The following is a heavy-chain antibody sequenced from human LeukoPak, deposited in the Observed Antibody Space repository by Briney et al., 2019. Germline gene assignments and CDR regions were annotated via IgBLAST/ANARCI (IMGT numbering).Heavy chain of an antibody. V-gene: IGHV3-33*01. CDR2: IWYDGSNK. Sequence: GRSLRLSCAASGFTFSSYGMHWVHQAPGKGLEWVAVIWYDGSNKYYADSVKGRFTISRDNSKNTLYLQMNSLRAEDTAVYYCARASISGSYYVDAFDIWGQGTMVTVSS. CDR3: ARASISGSYYVDAFDI. CDR1: GFTFSSYG. J-gene: IGHJ3*02. D-gene: IGHD1-26*01.